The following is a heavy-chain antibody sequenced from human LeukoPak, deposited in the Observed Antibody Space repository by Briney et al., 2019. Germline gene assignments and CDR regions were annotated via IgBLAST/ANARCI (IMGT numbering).Heavy chain of an antibody. CDR3: ARGSSVVALD. J-gene: IGHJ4*02. D-gene: IGHD2-15*01. V-gene: IGHV3-74*01. Sequence: GGSLRLSCAASGFTFSSYWMHWVRQVPGKGLVWVSRITSEGSSTSYADSVKGRFTISRDNAKNTLYLQMNSLRAEDAAVYYCARGSSVVALDWGQGTLVTVSS. CDR2: ITSEGSST. CDR1: GFTFSSYW.